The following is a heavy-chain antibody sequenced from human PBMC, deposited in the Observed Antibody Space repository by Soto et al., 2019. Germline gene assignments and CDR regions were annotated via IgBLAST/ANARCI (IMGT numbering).Heavy chain of an antibody. Sequence: PGGSLRLSCAASGFTFSSYGMHWVRQAPGKGLEWVAVIWYDGSNKYYADSVKGRFTISRDNSKNTLYLQMNSLRAEDTAVYYCARSQVGATTPFDYWGQGTLVTVSS. V-gene: IGHV3-33*08. CDR3: ARSQVGATTPFDY. CDR2: IWYDGSNK. CDR1: GFTFSSYG. D-gene: IGHD1-26*01. J-gene: IGHJ4*02.